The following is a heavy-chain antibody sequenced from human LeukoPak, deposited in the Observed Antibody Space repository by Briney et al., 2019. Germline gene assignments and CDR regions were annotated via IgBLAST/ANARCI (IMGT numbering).Heavy chain of an antibody. CDR1: GGSFSGYY. J-gene: IGHJ4*02. CDR2: INHSGST. V-gene: IGHV4-34*01. CDR3: ARHRRINYSSSYHFDY. Sequence: SETLSPTCALYGGSFSGYYWSWIRQPPGKGLEWIGEINHSGSTNYNPSLKSRVTISVDTSKNQFSLKLSSVTAADTAVYYCARHRRINYSSSYHFDYWGQGTLVTVSS. D-gene: IGHD6-13*01.